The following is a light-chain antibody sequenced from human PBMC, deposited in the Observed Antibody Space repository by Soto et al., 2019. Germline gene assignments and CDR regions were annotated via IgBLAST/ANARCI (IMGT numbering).Light chain of an antibody. Sequence: QSVLTQPPSASGTPGQRVTISCSGSSSNIGSHVVNWYQQVPGTAPQLLIYTNNQRPSGVPDRFSDSKSGTSASLAISGLQSEDEADYYCAAWDGSLQSWVFGGGTKLTVL. J-gene: IGLJ3*02. CDR3: AAWDGSLQSWV. CDR2: TNN. CDR1: SSNIGSHV. V-gene: IGLV1-44*01.